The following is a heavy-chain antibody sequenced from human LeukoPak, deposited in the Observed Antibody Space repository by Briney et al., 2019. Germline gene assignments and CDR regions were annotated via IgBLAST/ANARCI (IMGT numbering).Heavy chain of an antibody. J-gene: IGHJ6*03. CDR3: ARHYNWNYGILGYYYYYMDV. D-gene: IGHD1-7*01. Sequence: ASVKVSCKASGYTFTSYDINWVRQATGQGLEWMGWMNPNSGNTGYAQKFQGRVTMTRYTSISTAYMELSSLRSEDTAVYYCARHYNWNYGILGYYYYYMDVWGKGTTVTVSS. CDR1: GYTFTSYD. V-gene: IGHV1-8*01. CDR2: MNPNSGNT.